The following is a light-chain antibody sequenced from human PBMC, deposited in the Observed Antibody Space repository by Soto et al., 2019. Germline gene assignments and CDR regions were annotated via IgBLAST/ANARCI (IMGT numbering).Light chain of an antibody. CDR2: GAS. J-gene: IGKJ2*01. CDR1: QSVTSSH. V-gene: IGKV3-20*01. Sequence: EIVLTQTPGTLSLSPGERATLSCRASQSVTSSHLAWYQPKPGQAPRLLIYGASTRATGIPDRFSGSGSDTDFSLTIRSLDPEDFAMYYCLLYFSPDRYTFGPGTKVQIK. CDR3: LLYFSPDRYT.